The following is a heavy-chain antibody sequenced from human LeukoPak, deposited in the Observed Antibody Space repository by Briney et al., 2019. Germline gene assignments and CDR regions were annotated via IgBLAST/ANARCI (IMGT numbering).Heavy chain of an antibody. V-gene: IGHV3-21*01. CDR2: ISSSSSYI. D-gene: IGHD2-21*02. CDR3: SRDRTALYCGRDCYSDY. J-gene: IGHJ4*02. CDR1: GFTFSSYS. Sequence: GGSLRLSCAASGFTFSSYSMNWVRQAPGKGLEWVSSISSSSSYIYYADSVKGRFTISRDNAKKSLYLQMNTLRAEDTAEYYLSRDRTALYCGRDCYSDYGARAPLVTVSS.